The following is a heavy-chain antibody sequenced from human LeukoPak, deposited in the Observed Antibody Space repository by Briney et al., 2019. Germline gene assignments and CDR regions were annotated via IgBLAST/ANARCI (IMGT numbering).Heavy chain of an antibody. J-gene: IGHJ4*02. CDR3: ARDLGPKYYFDY. CDR1: GGSFSGYY. Sequence: SETLSLTWAVYGGSFSGYYWSWIRQPPGKGLEWIGEINHSGSTNYNPSLKSRVTISVDTSKNQFSLKLSSVTAADTAVYYCARDLGPKYYFDYWGQGTLVTVSS. V-gene: IGHV4-34*01. D-gene: IGHD7-27*01. CDR2: INHSGST.